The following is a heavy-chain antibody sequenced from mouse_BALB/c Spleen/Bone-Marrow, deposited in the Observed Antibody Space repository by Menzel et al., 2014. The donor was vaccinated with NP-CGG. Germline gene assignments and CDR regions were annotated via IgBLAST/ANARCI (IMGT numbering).Heavy chain of an antibody. CDR3: ARTFQPRRAMDY. CDR2: IDPSNSET. CDR1: DYTFTSYW. V-gene: IGHV1-74*01. J-gene: IGHJ4*01. Sequence: VKLMESGPELVRPGASVKMSCKASDYTFTSYWMHWVKQRPGQGLEWIGMIDPSNSETRLNQKFKDKATLNVGKSSNTAYMHLSSLTSEDSAVYYCARTFQPRRAMDYWGQGSSVTVSS. D-gene: IGHD6-1*01.